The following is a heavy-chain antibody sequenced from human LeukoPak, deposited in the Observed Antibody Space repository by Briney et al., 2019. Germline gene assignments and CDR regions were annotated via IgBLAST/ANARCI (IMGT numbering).Heavy chain of an antibody. V-gene: IGHV4-39*01. CDR2: IYYSGST. CDR3: ASFPRKNKSTFDY. J-gene: IGHJ4*02. CDR1: GGSISSSSYY. Sequence: ASETLSLTCTVSGGSISSSSYYWGWIRQPPGKGLEWIGSIYYSGSTFYNPSLKSRVTISVDTSKNQFSLKLSSVTAADTAVYYCASFPRKNKSTFDYWGQGTLVTVSS. D-gene: IGHD1-14*01.